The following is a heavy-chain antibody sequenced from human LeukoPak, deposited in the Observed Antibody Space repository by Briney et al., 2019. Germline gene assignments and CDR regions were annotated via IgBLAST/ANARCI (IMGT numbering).Heavy chain of an antibody. J-gene: IGHJ4*02. CDR3: AKVSGNDDYGGNVLDY. D-gene: IGHD4-23*01. CDR2: ISGSGGST. Sequence: GGSLRLSCAASGFTFSSYAMSWVRQAPGKGLEWVSAISGSGGSTYYADSVKGRFTISRDNSKNTLYLQMNSLRAEDTAVYYCAKVSGNDDYGGNVLDYWSQGTLVTVSS. V-gene: IGHV3-23*01. CDR1: GFTFSSYA.